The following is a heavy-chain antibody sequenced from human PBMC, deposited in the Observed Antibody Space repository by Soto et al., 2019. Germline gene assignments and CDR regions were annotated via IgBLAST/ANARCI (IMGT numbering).Heavy chain of an antibody. CDR3: ARVVPSISTWSSGNGDYPDY. V-gene: IGHV4-59*01. CDR2: IYYSGST. J-gene: IGHJ4*02. Sequence: SETLSLTCTVSGGSISSYYWSWIRQPPGKGLEWIGYIYYSGSTNYNPSLKSRVTISVDTSKNQFSLKLSSVTAADTAVYYCARVVPSISTWSSGNGDYPDYCGQ. CDR1: GGSISSYY. D-gene: IGHD2-2*01.